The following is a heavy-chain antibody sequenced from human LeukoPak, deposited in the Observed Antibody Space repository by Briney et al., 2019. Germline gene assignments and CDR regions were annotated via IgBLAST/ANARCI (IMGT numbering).Heavy chain of an antibody. Sequence: SETLSLTCTVSGGSISSGDYYWSWIRQPPGKGLEWIGYIYYSGSTYYNPSLKSRATISRDTSKNQFSLKLSSVTAADTAVYYCARGALRPFDYWGQGTLVTVSS. CDR2: IYYSGST. D-gene: IGHD4/OR15-4a*01. CDR3: ARGALRPFDY. V-gene: IGHV4-30-4*08. J-gene: IGHJ4*02. CDR1: GGSISSGDYY.